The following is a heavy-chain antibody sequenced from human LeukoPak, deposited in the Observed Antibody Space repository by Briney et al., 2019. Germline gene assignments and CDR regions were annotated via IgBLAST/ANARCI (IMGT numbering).Heavy chain of an antibody. D-gene: IGHD3-16*02. CDR3: ARVDEDLSLFLDAFDI. Sequence: SETLSLTCTVSSGSISGYYWSWIRQPPGKGLEWIGHIYYSGSTNYNPSLKSRVTISVDTSKNQFSLKLSSVTTADTAVYYCARVDEDLSLFLDAFDIWGQGTMVTVSS. CDR2: IYYSGST. J-gene: IGHJ3*02. V-gene: IGHV4-59*01. CDR1: SGSISGYY.